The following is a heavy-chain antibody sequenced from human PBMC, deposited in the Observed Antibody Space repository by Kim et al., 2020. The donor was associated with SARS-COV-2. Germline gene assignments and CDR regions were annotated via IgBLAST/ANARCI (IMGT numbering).Heavy chain of an antibody. J-gene: IGHJ4*02. Sequence: SETLSLTCTVSGGSISSSSYYWGWNRQPPGKGLEWIGNIYYGGSTYYNLSLKSRVTISGDTSKNQFSLKLSSVTAADTAVYYCVGSDPELYCSGGSCYPGGTFASWGQGALVTVSS. CDR1: GGSISSSSYY. V-gene: IGHV4-39*01. D-gene: IGHD2-15*01. CDR2: IYYGGST. CDR3: VGSDPELYCSGGSCYPGGTFAS.